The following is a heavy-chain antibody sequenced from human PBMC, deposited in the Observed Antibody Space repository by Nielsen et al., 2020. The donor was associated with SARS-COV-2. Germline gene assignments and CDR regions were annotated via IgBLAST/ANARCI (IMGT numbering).Heavy chain of an antibody. D-gene: IGHD5-24*01. J-gene: IGHJ4*02. CDR3: ATGESDGYNGGVDY. V-gene: IGHV1-24*01. CDR1: GYTLTELS. CDR2: FDPEDGET. Sequence: ASVKVSCKVSGYTLTELSMHWVRQAPGKGLEWMGGFDPEDGETIYAQKFQGRVTMTEDTSTDTAYMELGSLRSEDTAVYYCATGESDGYNGGVDYWGQGTLVTVSS.